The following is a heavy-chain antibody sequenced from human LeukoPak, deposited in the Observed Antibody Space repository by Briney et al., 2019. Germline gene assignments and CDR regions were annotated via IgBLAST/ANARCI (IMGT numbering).Heavy chain of an antibody. Sequence: KAGGSLRLSCAASGFTFSSYSMNWVRQAPGKGLEWVSSISSSSSYIYYADSVKGRFTISRDNAKNSLYLQMNSLRAEDTALYYCARDQWLVPDYWGQGTLVTVSS. CDR3: ARDQWLVPDY. CDR1: GFTFSSYS. V-gene: IGHV3-21*04. CDR2: ISSSSSYI. J-gene: IGHJ4*02. D-gene: IGHD6-19*01.